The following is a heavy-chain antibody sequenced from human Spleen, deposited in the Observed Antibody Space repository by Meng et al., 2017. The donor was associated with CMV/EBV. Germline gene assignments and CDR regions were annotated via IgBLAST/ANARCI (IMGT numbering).Heavy chain of an antibody. CDR2: ISAYNGNT. J-gene: IGHJ4*02. CDR1: GYTFTSYG. V-gene: IGHV1-18*01. D-gene: IGHD3-10*01. Sequence: ASVKVSCKASGYTFTSYGISWVRQAPGQGLEWMGWISAYNGNTNYAQKHQGRVTMTTDTSTSTAYMELRSLRSDDTAVYYCARRKYGSGSSGPDYWGQGTLVTVSS. CDR3: ARRKYGSGSSGPDY.